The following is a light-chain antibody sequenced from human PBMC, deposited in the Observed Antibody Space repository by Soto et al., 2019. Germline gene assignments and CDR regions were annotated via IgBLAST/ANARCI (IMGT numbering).Light chain of an antibody. Sequence: QVTPYASSLSALVGDRVTNTRGASQDIANFLAWYQQNKGQVPKLLIYAASSLQSGGPSRLSGSVCGTDVTLTICSLQTEDVASYYWQKWEVGPYAFGGGTKVDIK. V-gene: IGKV1-27*01. CDR2: AAS. CDR1: QDIANF. CDR3: QKWEVGPYA. J-gene: IGKJ4*01.